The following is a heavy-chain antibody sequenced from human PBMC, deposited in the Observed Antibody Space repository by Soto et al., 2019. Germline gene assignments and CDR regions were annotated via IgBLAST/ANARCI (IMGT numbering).Heavy chain of an antibody. Sequence: SETLSLTCTVSGGSVSSGSYYWSWIRQPPGKGLEWIGYIYYSGSTNYNPSLKSRVTISVDTSKNQFSLKLSSVTAADTAVYYCARGYSYVAFLEWLLPNFDYWGQGTLVTVSS. CDR1: GGSVSSGSYY. D-gene: IGHD3-3*02. CDR3: ARGYSYVAFLEWLLPNFDY. CDR2: IYYSGST. J-gene: IGHJ4*02. V-gene: IGHV4-61*01.